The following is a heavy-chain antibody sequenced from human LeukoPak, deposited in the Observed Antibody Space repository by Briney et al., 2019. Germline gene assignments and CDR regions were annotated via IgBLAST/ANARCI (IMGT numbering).Heavy chain of an antibody. CDR3: ARDRLGGSCCSFYSMDV. CDR1: GFTFSNYA. V-gene: IGHV3-23*01. Sequence: PGGSLRLSCAASGFTFSNYAMTWVRQAPGKGLEWVSVISGSGGSTFYADSVKGRFTISRDNSQNTLYLEVNSLRAEDTAVYYCARDRLGGSCCSFYSMDVWGQGTTVTVSS. J-gene: IGHJ6*02. D-gene: IGHD2-2*01. CDR2: ISGSGGST.